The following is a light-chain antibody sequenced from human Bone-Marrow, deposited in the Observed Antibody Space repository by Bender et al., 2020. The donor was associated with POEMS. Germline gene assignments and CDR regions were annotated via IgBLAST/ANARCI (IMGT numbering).Light chain of an antibody. CDR3: CSYAGSRV. CDR1: SSDVGGYEY. CDR2: EGS. J-gene: IGLJ3*02. Sequence: QSALTQPRSVSGSPGQSVTISCTGTSSDVGGYEYVSWYQQHPGKAHKLMIYEGSKRPSGVSNRFSGSKSGNTASLTISGLQAEDEADYYCCSYAGSRVFGGGTKLTVL. V-gene: IGLV2-11*01.